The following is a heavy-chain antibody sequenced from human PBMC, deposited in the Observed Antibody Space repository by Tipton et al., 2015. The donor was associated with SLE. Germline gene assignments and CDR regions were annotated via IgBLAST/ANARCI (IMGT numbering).Heavy chain of an antibody. Sequence: QSGPEVKKPGASVKVSCKASGYTFTSYDINWVRQATGQGLEWMGWMNPNSGNTGYAQKFQGRVTMTRNTSISTAYMELSSLRSEDTAVYYCARDAPYYYYYYGMDVWGQGTTVTVSS. CDR2: MNPNSGNT. CDR1: GYTFTSYD. V-gene: IGHV1-8*01. CDR3: ARDAPYYYYYYGMDV. D-gene: IGHD2-8*01. J-gene: IGHJ6*02.